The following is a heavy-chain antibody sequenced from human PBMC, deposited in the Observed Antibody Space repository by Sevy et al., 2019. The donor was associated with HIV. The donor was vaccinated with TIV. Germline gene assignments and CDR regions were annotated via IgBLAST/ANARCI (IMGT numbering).Heavy chain of an antibody. CDR2: IKQDGSVK. J-gene: IGHJ4*02. CDR3: AKQRGWICSHDVCSPYYSDS. Sequence: GGSLRLSCAASGFAFRTFWMSWVRQAPGKGLEWVANIKQDGSVKYYMDSVKGRFTISRDNAKNSLYLRMSSLTVEDTAVYYCAKQRGWICSHDVCSPYYSDSWGQGTLVTVSS. D-gene: IGHD5-12*01. CDR1: GFAFRTFW. V-gene: IGHV3-7*01.